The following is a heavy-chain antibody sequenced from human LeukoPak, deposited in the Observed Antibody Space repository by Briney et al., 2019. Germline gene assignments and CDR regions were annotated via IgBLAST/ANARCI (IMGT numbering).Heavy chain of an antibody. Sequence: SVKVSCKASGGTFSSYAISWVRQAPGQGLEWMGGIIPIFGTANYAQKFQGRVTITADKSTSTAYMELSSLRSEDTAVYYCMSCSGGSCYAFDIWGQGTMVTVSS. D-gene: IGHD2-15*01. J-gene: IGHJ3*02. CDR2: IIPIFGTA. CDR3: MSCSGGSCYAFDI. V-gene: IGHV1-69*06. CDR1: GGTFSSYA.